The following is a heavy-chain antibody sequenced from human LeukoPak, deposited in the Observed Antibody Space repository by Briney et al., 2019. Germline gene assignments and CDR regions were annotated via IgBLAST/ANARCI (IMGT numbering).Heavy chain of an antibody. Sequence: SVKVSCKASGGTFSSYAISWVQQAPGQGLEWMGGIIPIFGTANYAQKFQGRVTMTEDTSTDTAYMELSSLRSEDTAVYYCATDRFGELPYYFDYWGQGTLVTVSS. CDR2: IIPIFGTA. V-gene: IGHV1-69*06. CDR1: GGTFSSYA. J-gene: IGHJ4*02. CDR3: ATDRFGELPYYFDY. D-gene: IGHD3-10*01.